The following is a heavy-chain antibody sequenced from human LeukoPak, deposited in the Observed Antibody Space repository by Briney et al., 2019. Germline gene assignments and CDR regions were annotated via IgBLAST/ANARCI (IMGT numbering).Heavy chain of an antibody. CDR1: GFTFNRYN. CDR3: AKRGTVTTFGHCDY. J-gene: IGHJ4*02. D-gene: IGHD4-17*01. V-gene: IGHV3-48*01. CDR2: ISSSSSTI. Sequence: GGSLRLSCAASGFTFNRYNMNWVRQAPGKGLEWVPYISSSSSTIYYADSAKGRFTISRDNAKNSLYLQMNSLRAEDTAVYYCAKRGTVTTFGHCDYWGQGTLVTVSS.